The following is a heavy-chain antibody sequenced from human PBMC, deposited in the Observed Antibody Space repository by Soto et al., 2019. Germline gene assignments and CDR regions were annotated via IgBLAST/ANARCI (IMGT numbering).Heavy chain of an antibody. CDR1: GFTFSSYS. CDR3: ARERTTNPRFDY. J-gene: IGHJ4*02. D-gene: IGHD1-7*01. CDR2: ISSSSNYI. V-gene: IGHV3-21*01. Sequence: GGSLRLSCAASGFTFSSYSMNWVRQAPGKGLEWVSSISSSSNYIYYADSVKGRFTISRDNAKNSLCLQMNSLRAEDTAVYYCARERTTNPRFDYWGQGTLVTVSS.